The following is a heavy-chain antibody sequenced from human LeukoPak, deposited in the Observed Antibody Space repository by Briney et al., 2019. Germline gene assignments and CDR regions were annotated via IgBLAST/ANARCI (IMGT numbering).Heavy chain of an antibody. J-gene: IGHJ4*02. V-gene: IGHV5-51*01. D-gene: IGHD5-12*01. CDR1: GYTFTNYW. CDR2: IYPGDSDT. CDR3: ASLGYSGYDKAFDY. Sequence: GESLKISCKAFGYTFTNYWIAWVRQMPGKGLEWMGIIYPGDSDTRYSPSFQGQVTISADKSISTAYLQWSSLKASDTAMYYCASLGYSGYDKAFDYWGQGTLVTVSS.